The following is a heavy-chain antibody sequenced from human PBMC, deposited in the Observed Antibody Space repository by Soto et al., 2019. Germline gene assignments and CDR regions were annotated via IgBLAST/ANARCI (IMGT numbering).Heavy chain of an antibody. Sequence: PGESLKISCKGSGYSFTSYWIGWVRQMPGKGLEWMGIIYPGDSDTRYSPSFQGQVTISADKSISTAYLRWSSLKASDTAMYYCARVEVVVAATLPDETYNWFDPWGQGTLVTVSS. J-gene: IGHJ5*02. V-gene: IGHV5-51*01. CDR1: GYSFTSYW. D-gene: IGHD2-15*01. CDR3: ARVEVVVAATLPDETYNWFDP. CDR2: IYPGDSDT.